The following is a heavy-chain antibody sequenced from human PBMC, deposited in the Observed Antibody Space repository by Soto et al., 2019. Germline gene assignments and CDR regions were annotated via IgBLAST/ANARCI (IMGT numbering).Heavy chain of an antibody. D-gene: IGHD3-10*01. CDR3: ARGCYYGSDFDY. CDR1: GGSVSSGSYY. V-gene: IGHV4-61*01. Sequence: QVQLQESGPGLVKPSETLSLTCTVSGGSVSSGSYYWSWIRQPPGKGLEWIGYIYYSGSTNYNPSLKSRVTISVDTSKNQFSLKLSSVTAADTALYYCARGCYYGSDFDYWGQGTLVTVSS. J-gene: IGHJ4*02. CDR2: IYYSGST.